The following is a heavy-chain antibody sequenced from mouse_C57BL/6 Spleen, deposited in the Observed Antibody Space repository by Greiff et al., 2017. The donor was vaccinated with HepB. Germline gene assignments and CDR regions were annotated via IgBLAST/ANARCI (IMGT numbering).Heavy chain of an antibody. D-gene: IGHD1-1*01. CDR2: IYPGSGST. V-gene: IGHV1-55*01. CDR1: GYTFTSYW. Sequence: VQLKQPGAELVKPGASVKMSCKASGYTFTSYWITWVKQRPGQGLEWIGDIYPGSGSTNYTEKFKSKATLTVDTASSTASMQLSSLTSEDSAVYYCARYYYGSREEYFDVWGTGTTVTVSS. CDR3: ARYYYGSREEYFDV. J-gene: IGHJ1*03.